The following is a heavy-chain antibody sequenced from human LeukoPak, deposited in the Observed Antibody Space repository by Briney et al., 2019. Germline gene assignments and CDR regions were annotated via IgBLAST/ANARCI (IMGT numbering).Heavy chain of an antibody. J-gene: IGHJ6*01. Sequence: GGSLRLSCAASGFTFSSYEMNWVRQAPGKGLEWVSYISSSGSTIYYADSVKGRFTISRDNAKNSLYLQMNSLRAEDTAVYYCAREGPGTIFGVVQYGMDVWGQGTTVTVSS. CDR3: AREGPGTIFGVVQYGMDV. CDR2: ISSSGSTI. CDR1: GFTFSSYE. D-gene: IGHD3-3*01. V-gene: IGHV3-48*03.